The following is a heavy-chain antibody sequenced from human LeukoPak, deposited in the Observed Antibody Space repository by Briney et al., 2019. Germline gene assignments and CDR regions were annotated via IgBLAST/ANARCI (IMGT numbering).Heavy chain of an antibody. V-gene: IGHV3-21*01. CDR3: ARDRSITMVRGVGYYFDY. J-gene: IGHJ4*02. D-gene: IGHD3-10*01. CDR2: ISSSSSYI. CDR1: GFTFSSYS. Sequence: GGSLRLSCAASGFTFSSYSMNWVRQAPGKGLEWVSSISSSSSYIYYADSVKGRFTISRDNAKNSLYLQMNSLRAEDTAVYYCARDRSITMVRGVGYYFDYWGRGTLVTVSS.